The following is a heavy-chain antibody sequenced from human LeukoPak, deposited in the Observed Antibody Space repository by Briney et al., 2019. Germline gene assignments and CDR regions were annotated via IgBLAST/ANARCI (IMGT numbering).Heavy chain of an antibody. CDR2: ISAYNGNT. D-gene: IGHD2-2*01. V-gene: IGHV1-18*01. J-gene: IGHJ6*02. CDR3: ARGYCSSTSCPYGMDV. Sequence: ASVKVSCKASGYTLTSYGISWVRQAPGQGLEWMGWISAYNGNTNYAQKLQGRVTMTTDTSTSTAYMELRSLRSDDTAVYYCARGYCSSTSCPYGMDVWGQGTTVTVSS. CDR1: GYTLTSYG.